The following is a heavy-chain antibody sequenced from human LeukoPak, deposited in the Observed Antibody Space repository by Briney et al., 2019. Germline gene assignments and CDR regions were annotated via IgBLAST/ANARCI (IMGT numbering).Heavy chain of an antibody. V-gene: IGHV3-21*01. J-gene: IGHJ3*02. CDR2: ISSSSSYI. D-gene: IGHD1-26*01. CDR3: ARERGELGAFDI. Sequence: PGGSLRLSCAASGFTFSSYSMNWVRQAPGKGLEWVSSISSSSSYIYHADSVKGRFTISRDNAKNSLYLQMNSLRAEDTAVYYCARERGELGAFDIWGQGTMVTVSS. CDR1: GFTFSSYS.